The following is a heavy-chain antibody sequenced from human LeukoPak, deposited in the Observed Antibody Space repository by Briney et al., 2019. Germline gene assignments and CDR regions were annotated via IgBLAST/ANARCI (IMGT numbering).Heavy chain of an antibody. CDR3: ARGYCSSTSCYVLWSNWFDP. CDR1: GGSFSGYY. D-gene: IGHD2-2*01. Sequence: SETLSLTCAAYGGSFSGYYWSWIRQPPGKGLEWIGEINHSGSTNYNPSLKSRVTISVDTSKNQFSLKLSSVTAADTAVYYCARGYCSSTSCYVLWSNWFDPWGQGTLVTVSS. V-gene: IGHV4-34*01. J-gene: IGHJ5*02. CDR2: INHSGST.